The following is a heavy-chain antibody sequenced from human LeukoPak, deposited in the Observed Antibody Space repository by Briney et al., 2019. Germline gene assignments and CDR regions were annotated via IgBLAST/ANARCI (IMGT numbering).Heavy chain of an antibody. D-gene: IGHD1-26*01. V-gene: IGHV1-2*02. CDR2: INPNSGGT. Sequence: GASVRVSCKASGYTFTGYYMHWVRQAPGQGLEWMGWINPNSGGTNYAQKFQGRVTMTRDTSITTAYMELRSLRSDDTAVYYCARGMERPGFDYWGQGTLVTVSS. CDR1: GYTFTGYY. CDR3: ARGMERPGFDY. J-gene: IGHJ4*02.